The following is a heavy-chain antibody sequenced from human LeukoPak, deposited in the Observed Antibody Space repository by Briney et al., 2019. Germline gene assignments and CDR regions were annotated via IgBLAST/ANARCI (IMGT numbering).Heavy chain of an antibody. CDR2: IYTSGST. CDR3: ARDIPPHYYGSGSYYLESSDAFDI. J-gene: IGHJ3*02. D-gene: IGHD3-10*01. CDR1: GGSISSYY. Sequence: SETLSLTCTVSGGSISSYYWSWIRQPAGKGLEWIGRIYTSGSTNYNPSLKSRVTMSVDTSKNQFSLKLSSVTAADTAVYYCARDIPPHYYGSGSYYLESSDAFDIWGQGTMVTVSS. V-gene: IGHV4-4*07.